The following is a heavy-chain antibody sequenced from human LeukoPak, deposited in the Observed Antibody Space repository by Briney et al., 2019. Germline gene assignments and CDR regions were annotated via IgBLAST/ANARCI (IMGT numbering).Heavy chain of an antibody. CDR1: GGPISSYY. V-gene: IGHV4-59*08. CDR3: ARHPPHPTYYDFWSGFYYGMDV. Sequence: SETLSLTCTVSGGPISSYYWSWIRQPPGKGLEWIGYIYYSGSTNYNPSLKSRVTISVDTSKNQFSLKLSSVTAADTAVYYCARHPPHPTYYDFWSGFYYGMDVWGQGTTVTVSS. CDR2: IYYSGST. D-gene: IGHD3-3*01. J-gene: IGHJ6*02.